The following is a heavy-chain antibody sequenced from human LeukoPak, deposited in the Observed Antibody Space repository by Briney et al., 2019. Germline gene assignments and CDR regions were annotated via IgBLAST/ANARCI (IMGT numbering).Heavy chain of an antibody. CDR3: AKRMAVAGDDWYFDL. J-gene: IGHJ2*01. CDR2: INWNGGNT. D-gene: IGHD6-19*01. V-gene: IGHV3-20*01. CDR1: GFTFDDYG. Sequence: GGSLRLSCAASGFTFDDYGMTWVRQAPGKGLEWVSGINWNGGNTAYADSVKGRFTISRDNAKNSLYLQMNSLRAEDTALYHCAKRMAVAGDDWYFDLWGRGTLDTVSS.